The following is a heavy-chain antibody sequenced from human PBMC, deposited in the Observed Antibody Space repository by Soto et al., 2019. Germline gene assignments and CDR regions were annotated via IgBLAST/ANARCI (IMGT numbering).Heavy chain of an antibody. D-gene: IGHD6-19*01. J-gene: IGHJ4*02. CDR2: IYHSGST. CDR1: SGSISSSNW. CDR3: ARASSSGWELISGYFDY. V-gene: IGHV4-4*02. Sequence: QVQLQESGPGLVKPSGTLSLTCAVSSGSISSSNWWSWVRQPPGKGLEWIGEIYHSGSTNYNPTLKSRVTISVDKSTNQFSRTLSSVTAADTAVYYGARASSSGWELISGYFDYWGQGTLVTVSS.